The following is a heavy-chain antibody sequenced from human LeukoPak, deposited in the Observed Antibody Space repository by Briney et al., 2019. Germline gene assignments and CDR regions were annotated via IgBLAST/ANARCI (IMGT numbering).Heavy chain of an antibody. CDR3: ARLSYPNVDTAMVDY. J-gene: IGHJ4*02. CDR1: GCGFTSYW. V-gene: IGHV5-51*01. CDR2: IYPGDYDT. Sequence: LQISCKGSGCGFTSYWIGWGRQMPGKGLEWMGIIYPGDYDTRYSPSFQGQVTISDEKSISTAYLQWSSLKASDTAMYYCARLSYPNVDTAMVDYWGQGTLVTVSS. D-gene: IGHD5-18*01.